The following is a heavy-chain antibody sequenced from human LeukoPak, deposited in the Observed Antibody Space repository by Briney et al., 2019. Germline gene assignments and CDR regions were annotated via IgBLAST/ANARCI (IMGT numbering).Heavy chain of an antibody. CDR2: IYYSGST. CDR3: ARHEECSSTSCHMDV. V-gene: IGHV4-59*08. J-gene: IGHJ6*03. Sequence: SETLSLTCSVSGGPISSYYWSWIRQPPGKGLEWIGYIYYSGSTNYNPSLKSRVTISVDTSKNQFSLKLRSVTAADTAVYYCARHEECSSTSCHMDVWGKGTTVTVSS. CDR1: GGPISSYY. D-gene: IGHD2-2*01.